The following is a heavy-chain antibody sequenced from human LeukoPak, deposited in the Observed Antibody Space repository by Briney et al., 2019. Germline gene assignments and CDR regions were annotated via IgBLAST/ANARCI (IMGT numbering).Heavy chain of an antibody. V-gene: IGHV4-59*08. CDR2: IYYSGST. J-gene: IGHJ4*02. CDR1: GGSISSYY. CDR3: ARHFAAAGTDY. Sequence: SETLSLTCTVSGGSISSYYWSWIRQPPGKGLEWIGYIYYSGSTNYNPSLKSRVTISVDTSKNQFSLKLSSVTAADTAVYYCARHFAAAGTDYWGQGTPVTVSS. D-gene: IGHD6-13*01.